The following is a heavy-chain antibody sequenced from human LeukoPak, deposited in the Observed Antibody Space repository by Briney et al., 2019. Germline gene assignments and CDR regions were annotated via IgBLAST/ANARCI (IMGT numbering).Heavy chain of an antibody. CDR2: ISSSGSTI. CDR1: GFTFSDYY. CDR3: ARVHLAAAGTGIFDY. Sequence: GGSLRLSCAASGFTFSDYYMSWIRQAPGKGLEWVSYISSSGSTIYYTDSVKGRFTISRDNAKNSLYLQMNSLRAEDTAVYYCARVHLAAAGTGIFDYWGQGTLVTVPS. J-gene: IGHJ4*02. D-gene: IGHD6-13*01. V-gene: IGHV3-11*01.